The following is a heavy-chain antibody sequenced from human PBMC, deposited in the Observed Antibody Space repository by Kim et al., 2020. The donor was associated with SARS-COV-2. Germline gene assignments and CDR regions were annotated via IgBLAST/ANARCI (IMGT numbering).Heavy chain of an antibody. V-gene: IGHV3-74*01. CDR3: ARRAYSSGWWYFDY. D-gene: IGHD6-19*01. Sequence: YADSEEGRFTISRDNAKNTLYLQMNSLRVEDTAVYYCARRAYSSGWWYFDYWGQGTLVTVSS. J-gene: IGHJ4*02.